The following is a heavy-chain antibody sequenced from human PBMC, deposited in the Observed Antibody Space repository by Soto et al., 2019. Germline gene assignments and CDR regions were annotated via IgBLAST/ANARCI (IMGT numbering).Heavy chain of an antibody. V-gene: IGHV4-31*03. CDR2: IYYSGST. CDR1: GGSISSGDYY. Sequence: PSETLSLTCTVSGGSISSGDYYWSWIRQHPGKGLEWIGYIYYSGSTHYSSSLKSRVTMSIDTSKNQFPLKLTSVTAADAAVYYCAAEGVTAMSAYAFDIWGQGTMVTVSS. CDR3: AAEGVTAMSAYAFDI. D-gene: IGHD2-21*02. J-gene: IGHJ3*02.